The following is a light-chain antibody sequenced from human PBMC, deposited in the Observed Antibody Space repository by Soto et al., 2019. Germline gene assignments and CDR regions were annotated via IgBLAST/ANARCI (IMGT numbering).Light chain of an antibody. V-gene: IGLV2-23*01. CDR2: EGS. Sequence: QSALTQPASVSGCPGQSITISCTGSSSDVGGYNLVSWYQQHPGKAPKLMIYEGSKRPSGVSNRFSGSKSGNTASLTISGLQAEDEADYYCCSYAGSSTLVFGGGTQLTVL. J-gene: IGLJ2*01. CDR3: CSYAGSSTLV. CDR1: SSDVGGYNL.